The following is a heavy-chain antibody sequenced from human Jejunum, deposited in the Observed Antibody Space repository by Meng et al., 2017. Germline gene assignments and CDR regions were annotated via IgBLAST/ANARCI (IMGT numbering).Heavy chain of an antibody. CDR3: AGDCSSTTCYGFDY. CDR1: GYTFRMYG. V-gene: IGHV1-18*01. CDR2: IATHNGDT. J-gene: IGHJ4*02. Sequence: QVQLVQSGAGVKVPGASVKVSCKPSGYTFRMYGISWVRQAPGQGLEWMGWIATHNGDTKYAQRLQGRVTMTTDITTNTVFMELRSLTSDDTGVYYCAGDCSSTTCYGFDYWGQGTLVTVSS. D-gene: IGHD2-2*01.